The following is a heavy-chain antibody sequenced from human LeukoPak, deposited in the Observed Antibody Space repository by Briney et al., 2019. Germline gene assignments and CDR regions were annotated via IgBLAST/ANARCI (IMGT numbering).Heavy chain of an antibody. J-gene: IGHJ5*02. CDR2: IYYTGGT. Sequence: PSETLSLTCTVSGASIRSSYWSWLRQPPGKGLEWIGYIYYTGGTNSNPSLKSRVTVSLDTSKDQFSLKLSSMTAADTAVYYCARLDRSGYEMGGTWFDPWGQGTLVTVSS. D-gene: IGHD3-22*01. CDR3: ARLDRSGYEMGGTWFDP. CDR1: GASIRSSY. V-gene: IGHV4-59*08.